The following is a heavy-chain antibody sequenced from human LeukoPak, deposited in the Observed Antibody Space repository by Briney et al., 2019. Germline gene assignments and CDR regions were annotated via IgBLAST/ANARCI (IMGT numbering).Heavy chain of an antibody. V-gene: IGHV4-34*01. CDR2: INHSGST. CDR3: ARGRDPY. J-gene: IGHJ4*02. D-gene: IGHD5-24*01. Sequence: SETLSLTCAVYGGPFSGYYWTWIRQPPGRGLELIGEINHSGSTNYNPSLKSRVTISVDTSKSQFSLKLNSVTAADTAMYYCARGRDPYWGQGTLVTVSS. CDR1: GGPFSGYY.